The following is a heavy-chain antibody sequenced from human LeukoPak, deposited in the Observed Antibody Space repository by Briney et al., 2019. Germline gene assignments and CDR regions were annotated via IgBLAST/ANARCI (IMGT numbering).Heavy chain of an antibody. Sequence: ASVTVSCKASGYTFTIYYMHWVRQAPGQGLEWMGIINPSGGSTSYAQKCQGRVTMTRDTSTSTVYMELSSLRSEDTAVYYCARGIVVVTAIGPLDFDYWGQGTLVTVSS. D-gene: IGHD2-21*02. CDR3: ARGIVVVTAIGPLDFDY. CDR1: GYTFTIYY. J-gene: IGHJ4*02. CDR2: INPSGGST. V-gene: IGHV1-46*01.